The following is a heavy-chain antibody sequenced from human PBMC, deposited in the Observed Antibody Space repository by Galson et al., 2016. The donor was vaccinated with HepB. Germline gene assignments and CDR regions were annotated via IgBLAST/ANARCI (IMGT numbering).Heavy chain of an antibody. D-gene: IGHD3-10*01. CDR3: ARNQPLDWFRELPRRHFDN. Sequence: SLRLSCAASGFTFSSYAMSWVRQAPGKGLEWVSSISGRGDHTYAAASLRRRFAISRDNSKNTLFLQVNSLRAEDTAVYYCARNQPLDWFRELPRRHFDNWGQGSLVTVSS. V-gene: IGHV3-23*01. CDR1: GFTFSSYA. J-gene: IGHJ4*02. CDR2: ISGRGDHT.